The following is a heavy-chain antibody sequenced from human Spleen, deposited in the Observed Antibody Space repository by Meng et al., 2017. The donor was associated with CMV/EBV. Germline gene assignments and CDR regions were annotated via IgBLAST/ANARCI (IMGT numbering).Heavy chain of an antibody. CDR2: IYYSGST. CDR3: ARVHEGWFDP. CDR1: GGSVSSGSYY. J-gene: IGHJ5*02. V-gene: IGHV4-61*01. Sequence: SETPSLTCTVSGGSVSSGSYYWSWIRQPPGKGLEWIGYIYYSGSTNYNPSLKSRVTISVDTSKNQFSLKLSSVTAADTAVYYCARVHEGWFDPWGQGTLVTVSS.